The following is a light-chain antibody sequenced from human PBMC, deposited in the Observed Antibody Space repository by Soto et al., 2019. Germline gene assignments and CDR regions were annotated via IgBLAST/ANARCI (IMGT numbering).Light chain of an antibody. Sequence: QSALTQPASVSGSPGQSITISCTGTSNDVGGYDYVSWYQHHPGKAPKLMIYDVNNRPSGVSNRFSGSKSGNTASLTISGLQAEDEADYYCSSYTSSSTLVFGTGTKLTVL. J-gene: IGLJ1*01. CDR1: SNDVGGYDY. V-gene: IGLV2-14*03. CDR2: DVN. CDR3: SSYTSSSTLV.